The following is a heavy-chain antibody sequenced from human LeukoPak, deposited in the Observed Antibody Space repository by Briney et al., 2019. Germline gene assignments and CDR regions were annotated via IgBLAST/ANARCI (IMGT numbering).Heavy chain of an antibody. CDR2: ISGSGDST. V-gene: IGHV3-23*01. Sequence: GGSLRLSRAASGFTFSSYAMSWVRQAPGKGLEWVSAISGSGDSTYYADSVKGRFTISRDISKNTLYLQMNSLRAEDTAVYYCAKLRDYYDSSGQFDYWGQGTLVTVSS. J-gene: IGHJ4*02. CDR1: GFTFSSYA. CDR3: AKLRDYYDSSGQFDY. D-gene: IGHD3-22*01.